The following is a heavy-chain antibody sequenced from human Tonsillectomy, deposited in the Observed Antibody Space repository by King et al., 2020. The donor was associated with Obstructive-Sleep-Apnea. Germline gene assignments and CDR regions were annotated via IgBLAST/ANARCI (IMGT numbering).Heavy chain of an antibody. V-gene: IGHV3-30*04. CDR1: GFTFSSCA. CDR2: ISDDGRNK. CDR3: ARENYGNFYFDY. Sequence: VQLVESGGCVGQPGRALRLSCAASGFTFSSCAMHGVRQAPVQRLEWVAAISDDGRNKLYSDAVKGRFTISIENSKNKLYLQMNSLRAEDTAVYYCARENYGNFYFDYWGQGSLVTVSS. J-gene: IGHJ4*02. D-gene: IGHD4-11*01.